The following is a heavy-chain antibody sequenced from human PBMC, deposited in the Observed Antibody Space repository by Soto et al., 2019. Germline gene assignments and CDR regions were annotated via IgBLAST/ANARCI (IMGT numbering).Heavy chain of an antibody. CDR2: IYYTGST. D-gene: IGHD1-26*01. CDR3: ASASWDLDI. CDR1: GGSISSGGYY. Sequence: QVQLQESGPGLVKPSQTLSLTCTVSGGSISSGGYYWNWIRQHPGKGLEWIGYIYYTGSTSYNPSLKSRVTLSVDTFKNESSLRLGSVSGADTAVDYSASASWDLDIWGQGTMVTVSS. J-gene: IGHJ3*02. V-gene: IGHV4-31*03.